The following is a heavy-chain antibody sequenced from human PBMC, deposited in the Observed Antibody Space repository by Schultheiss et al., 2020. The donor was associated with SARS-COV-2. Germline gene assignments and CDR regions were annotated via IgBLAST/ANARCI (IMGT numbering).Heavy chain of an antibody. CDR3: AGDLGYGDYEDY. J-gene: IGHJ4*02. D-gene: IGHD4-17*01. CDR2: IWYDGSNK. Sequence: GESLKISCAASGFTFSSYCMHWVRQAPGKGLEWVAVIWYDGSNKYYADSVKGRFTISRDNSKNTLYLQMNSLRAEDTAVYYCAGDLGYGDYEDYWGQGTLVTVSS. CDR1: GFTFSSYC. V-gene: IGHV3-33*01.